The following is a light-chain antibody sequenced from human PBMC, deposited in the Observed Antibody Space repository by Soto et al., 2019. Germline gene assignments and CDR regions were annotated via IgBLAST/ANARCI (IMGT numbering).Light chain of an antibody. CDR3: SSYAGSLYV. J-gene: IGLJ1*01. V-gene: IGLV2-8*01. Sequence: QSALTQPPSASGPPGQSVTISCTGTSSDVGGYNYVSWYQQHPGKAPKLMIYEVTKRPSGVPDRFSGSKSGNTASLTVSGLQAEDEADYYCSSYAGSLYVFGTGTKLTVL. CDR2: EVT. CDR1: SSDVGGYNY.